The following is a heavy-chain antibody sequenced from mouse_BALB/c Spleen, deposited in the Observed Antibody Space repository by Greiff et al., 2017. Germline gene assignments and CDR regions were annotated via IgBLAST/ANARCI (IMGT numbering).Heavy chain of an antibody. V-gene: IGHV2-6-7*01. Sequence: VQLQESGPGLVAPSQSLSITCTVSGFSFTGYGVNWVRQPPGKGLEWLGMIWGDGSTDYNTALKSRLSISKDNSKSQVFLKMNSLQTDDTARYCCSRDGRYYAMDYWGQGTSVTVSS. CDR2: IWGDGST. D-gene: IGHD1-1*02. CDR3: SRDGRYYAMDY. J-gene: IGHJ4*01. CDR1: GFSFTGYG.